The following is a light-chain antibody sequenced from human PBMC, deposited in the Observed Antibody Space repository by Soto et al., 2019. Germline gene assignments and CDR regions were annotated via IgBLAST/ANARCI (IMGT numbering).Light chain of an antibody. V-gene: IGKV3-15*01. CDR2: GAS. Sequence: EVVVTQSPATLSVSPGESATLSCRASLSVSSNLAWYQQKPGQAPRLLIYGASTRATGIPAKFSGSGSGTDFTLTISSLQSEDFAVYYCQQYNNWPRTFGQGTKVEI. CDR3: QQYNNWPRT. CDR1: LSVSSN. J-gene: IGKJ1*01.